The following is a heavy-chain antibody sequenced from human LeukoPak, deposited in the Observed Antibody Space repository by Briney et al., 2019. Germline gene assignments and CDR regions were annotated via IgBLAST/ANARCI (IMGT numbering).Heavy chain of an antibody. J-gene: IGHJ6*02. V-gene: IGHV1-69*13. D-gene: IGHD1-14*01. Sequence: ASVKVSCKASGYTFTSYGISWVRQAPGQGLEWMGGIIPIFGTANYAQKFQGRVTITADESTSTAYMELSSLRSEDTAVYYCASPANRVYGSYYGMDVWGQGTTVTVSS. CDR2: IIPIFGTA. CDR1: GYTFTSYG. CDR3: ASPANRVYGSYYGMDV.